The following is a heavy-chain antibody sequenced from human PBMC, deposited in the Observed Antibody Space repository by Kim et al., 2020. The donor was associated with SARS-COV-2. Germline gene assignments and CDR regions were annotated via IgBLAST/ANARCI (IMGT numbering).Heavy chain of an antibody. CDR3: AKWRGFLEIRLDYYNGMGV. Sequence: GGSLRLSCAASGFNFNNFGMHWVRQAPGKGLEWVAVISYEASKKNYADSLKGRFTTSRDNPKNTLYLQMNSLRGEDTAVYYCAKWRGFLEIRLDYYNGMGVWGQGPT. J-gene: IGHJ6*02. D-gene: IGHD3-3*01. CDR2: ISYEASKK. CDR1: GFNFNNFG. V-gene: IGHV3-30*18.